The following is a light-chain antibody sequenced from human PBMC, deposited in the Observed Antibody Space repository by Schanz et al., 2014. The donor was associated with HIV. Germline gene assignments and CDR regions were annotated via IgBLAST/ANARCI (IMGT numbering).Light chain of an antibody. CDR1: NSNFRSNA. V-gene: IGLV1-44*01. CDR2: NSY. Sequence: QAVLTQPPSTSGTPGQRVTMACSGSNSNFRSNAGNWHHHLPGTAPKLLIYNSYHRPSGVPDRFSGSESGTSASLAISGLQSEDEADYYCAAWDDSLNGVLFGGGTKLTVL. J-gene: IGLJ2*01. CDR3: AAWDDSLNGVL.